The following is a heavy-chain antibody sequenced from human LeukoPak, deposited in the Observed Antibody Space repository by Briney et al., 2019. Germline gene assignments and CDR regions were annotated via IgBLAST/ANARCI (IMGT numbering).Heavy chain of an antibody. D-gene: IGHD3-22*01. CDR2: IYHSGST. J-gene: IGHJ4*02. Sequence: PSETLSLTCAVSGGSISSGGYSWSWIRQPPGKGLEWIGYIYHSGSTYYNPSLKSRVTISVDRSKNQFSLKLSSVTAADTAVYYCARVDSSGDYFVFDYWGQGTLVTVSS. CDR3: ARVDSSGDYFVFDY. CDR1: GGSISSGGYS. V-gene: IGHV4-30-2*01.